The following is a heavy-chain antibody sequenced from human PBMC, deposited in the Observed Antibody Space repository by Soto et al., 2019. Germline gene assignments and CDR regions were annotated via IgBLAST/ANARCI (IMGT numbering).Heavy chain of an antibody. CDR3: ASGFISSVGYLEY. V-gene: IGHV4-39*01. J-gene: IGHJ4*02. Sequence: PSETLSLTCTVSGGSISSSSYYWGWIRQPPGKGLEWIGSIYYSGSTYYNPSLKSRVTISVDTSKNQFSLKLSSVTAADTAVYYCASGFISSVGYLEYWGQGTLVTVSS. D-gene: IGHD2-2*03. CDR2: IYYSGST. CDR1: GGSISSSSYY.